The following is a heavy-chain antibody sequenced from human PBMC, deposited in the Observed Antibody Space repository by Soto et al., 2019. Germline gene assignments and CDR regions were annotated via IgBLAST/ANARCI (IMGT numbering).Heavy chain of an antibody. J-gene: IGHJ5*02. CDR3: ARALLITMVRGVIYNWFDP. CDR1: GGSISSYY. V-gene: IGHV4-59*01. CDR2: IYYSGST. Sequence: PSETLSLTCTVSGGSISSYYWSWIRQPPGKGLEWIGYIYYSGSTNYNPSLKSRVTISVDTSKNQFSLKLSSVTAADTAVYYCARALLITMVRGVIYNWFDPWGQGTLVTVSS. D-gene: IGHD3-10*01.